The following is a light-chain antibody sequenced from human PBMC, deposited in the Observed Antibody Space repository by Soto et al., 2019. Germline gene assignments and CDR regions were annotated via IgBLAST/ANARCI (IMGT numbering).Light chain of an antibody. CDR2: VNSDGSH. V-gene: IGLV4-69*01. Sequence: QPVLTQPHSASASLGASVKFTCTLSSGHSSDAIAWHQQQPEKGPRYMMKVNSDGSHKKGDGIPDRFSGSISGAERYLTISSLQSEDEADYYCQTWGIGGDVVFGGGTKLPAL. CDR3: QTWGIGGDVV. J-gene: IGLJ2*01. CDR1: SGHSSDA.